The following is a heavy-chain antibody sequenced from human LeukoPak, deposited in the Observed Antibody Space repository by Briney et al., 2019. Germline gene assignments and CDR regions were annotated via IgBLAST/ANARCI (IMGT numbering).Heavy chain of an antibody. V-gene: IGHV4-59*08. CDR3: ARRFPWFDP. CDR2: IYYSGST. Sequence: SETLSLTCTVSGGSISSFYWSWIRQPPGKGLEWIGYIYYSGSTNYNPSLKSRVTISVDTSKGQFSLKLSSVTAADTAVYYCARRFPWFDPWGQGTLVTVSS. J-gene: IGHJ5*02. CDR1: GGSISSFY.